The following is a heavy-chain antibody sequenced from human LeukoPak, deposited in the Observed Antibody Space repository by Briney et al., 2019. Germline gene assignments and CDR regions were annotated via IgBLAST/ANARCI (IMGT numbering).Heavy chain of an antibody. V-gene: IGHV4-34*01. CDR2: INDSGTI. CDR3: ARRWNYGRNYYIDV. Sequence: SETLSLTCAVYGGSFSNYYWSWIRQSPGKGLEWIGEINDSGTINYNPSLMSRVTISIDKSKNQFSLKLSSVTAADTAVYYCARRWNYGRNYYIDVWGKGATVSVSS. CDR1: GGSFSNYY. D-gene: IGHD1-7*01. J-gene: IGHJ6*03.